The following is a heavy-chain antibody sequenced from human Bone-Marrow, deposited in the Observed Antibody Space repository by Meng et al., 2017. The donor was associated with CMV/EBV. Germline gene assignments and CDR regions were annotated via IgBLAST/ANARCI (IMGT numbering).Heavy chain of an antibody. V-gene: IGHV3-30*14. CDR3: ARGTRAMSQYDAFDI. CDR1: GFTFSSYA. CDR2: ISYDGSNK. D-gene: IGHD5-18*01. J-gene: IGHJ3*02. Sequence: GGSLRLACAASGFTFSSYATHWVRQAPGKGLEWVAVISYDGSNKYYADSVKGRFTISRDNYKNTLYLQMNSLRAEDTAVYYCARGTRAMSQYDAFDIWGQGTMVTVSS.